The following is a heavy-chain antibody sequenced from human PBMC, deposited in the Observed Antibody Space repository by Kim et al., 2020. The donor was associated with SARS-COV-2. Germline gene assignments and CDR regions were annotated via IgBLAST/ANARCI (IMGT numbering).Heavy chain of an antibody. Sequence: GGSLRLSCAASGFIFRNFGLHWVRQAPGKGLEWVAFISNDGPTAIYADSVRGRFTISRDYSENKVYLQMDSLSAGDTAVYYCARPSSSHFDFWGQGTLVT. CDR1: GFIFRNFG. D-gene: IGHD3-10*01. J-gene: IGHJ4*02. V-gene: IGHV3-33*05. CDR3: ARPSSSHFDF. CDR2: ISNDGPTA.